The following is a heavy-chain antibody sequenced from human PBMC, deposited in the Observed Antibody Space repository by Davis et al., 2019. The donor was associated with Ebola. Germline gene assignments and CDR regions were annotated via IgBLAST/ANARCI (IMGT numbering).Heavy chain of an antibody. V-gene: IGHV4-39*01. CDR1: GGSISSSSFY. J-gene: IGHJ6*02. CDR2: INYRGYT. CDR3: ARLRGGYYYEYGMDV. Sequence: PGGSLRLSCAVSGGSISSSSFYWGWIRQPPGKGPEWIGSINYRGYTYYNPSLKRRVTISVDTSKNQFSLKLSSVTATDTAVYYCARLRGGYYYEYGMDVWGQGTTVTVSS. D-gene: IGHD3-3*01.